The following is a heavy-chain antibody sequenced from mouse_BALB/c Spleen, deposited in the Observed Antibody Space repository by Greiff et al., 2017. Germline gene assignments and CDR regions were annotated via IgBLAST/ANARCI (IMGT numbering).Heavy chain of an antibody. CDR1: GDSITSGY. CDR2: ISYSGST. CDR3: ARWGYYYGSSYYFDY. D-gene: IGHD1-1*01. V-gene: IGHV3-8*02. J-gene: IGHJ2*01. Sequence: EVQLQQSGPSLVKPSQTLSLTCSVTGDSITSGYWNWIRKFPGNKLEYMGYISYSGSTYYNPSLKSRISITRDTSKNQYYLQLDSVTTEDTATYYCARWGYYYGSSYYFDYWGQGTTLTVSS.